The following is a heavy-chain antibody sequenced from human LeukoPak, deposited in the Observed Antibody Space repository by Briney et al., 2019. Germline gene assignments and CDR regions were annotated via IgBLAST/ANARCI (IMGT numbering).Heavy chain of an antibody. V-gene: IGHV3-21*01. CDR1: GFTFSSYG. Sequence: GKSLRLSCVASGFTFSSYGIHWVRQAPGKGLEWVSSISSSSSYIYYADSVKGRFTISRDNAKNSLYLQMNSLRAEDTAVYYCARDSSSRPANGMDVWGQGTTVTVSS. J-gene: IGHJ6*02. CDR3: ARDSSSRPANGMDV. D-gene: IGHD6-6*01. CDR2: ISSSSSYI.